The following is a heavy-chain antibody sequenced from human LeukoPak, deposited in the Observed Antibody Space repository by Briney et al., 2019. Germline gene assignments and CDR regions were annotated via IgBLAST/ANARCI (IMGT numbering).Heavy chain of an antibody. CDR2: IYYTGST. CDR1: GVSISNYY. CDR3: ARNLIPEQLVLNF. Sequence: SETLSLTCTGSGVSISNYYWNWIRQPPGKGLEGRGNIYYTGSTNYNPSLKSRVTMSVDTSKNQFSLNLKSVTTEDTAVYYCARNLIPEQLVLNFWGQGALVTVSS. J-gene: IGHJ4*02. V-gene: IGHV4-59*01. D-gene: IGHD6-13*01.